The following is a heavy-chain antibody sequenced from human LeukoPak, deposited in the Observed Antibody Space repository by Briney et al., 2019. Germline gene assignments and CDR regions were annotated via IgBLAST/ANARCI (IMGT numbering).Heavy chain of an antibody. CDR1: GGSISSYY. Sequence: KPSETLSLTCTVSGGSISSYYWSWIRQPPGKGLEWIGYIYYSGSTNYNPSLKSRVTISVDTSKNQFSLKLSSVTAADTAVYYCARGGSGWTDFDYWGQGTLVTVSS. J-gene: IGHJ4*02. D-gene: IGHD6-19*01. CDR2: IYYSGST. V-gene: IGHV4-59*01. CDR3: ARGGSGWTDFDY.